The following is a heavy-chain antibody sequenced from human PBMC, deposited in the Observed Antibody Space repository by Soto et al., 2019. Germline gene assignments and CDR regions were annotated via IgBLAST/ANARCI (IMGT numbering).Heavy chain of an antibody. CDR2: MYSGGTT. J-gene: IGHJ4*02. CDR3: ARATSDRAMVFDY. V-gene: IGHV3-66*01. Sequence: VQLVESGGGVVQPGRSLRLSCAASGFTVSSNYMTWVRQAPGKGLEWVSVMYSGGTTYYADSVKGRFTISRDNSKNTLYLQMNSLRAEDTAVYHCARATSDRAMVFDYWGQGTLVTVSS. CDR1: GFTVSSNY. D-gene: IGHD5-18*01.